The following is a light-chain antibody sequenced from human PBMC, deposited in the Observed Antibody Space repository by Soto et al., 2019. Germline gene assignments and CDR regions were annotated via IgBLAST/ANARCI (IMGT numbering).Light chain of an antibody. V-gene: IGKV3-15*01. CDR3: QQYNNWPAIT. CDR2: GAS. CDR1: QSVSSN. J-gene: IGKJ5*01. Sequence: EIVMTQSPATLSVSPGERATLSCRASQSVSSNLAWYQQKPGQAPRLLIYGASTRATGIPARFSGSGSGTEFTLTIGSLQSEDFAVYYCQQYNNWPAITFGQGTRLRL.